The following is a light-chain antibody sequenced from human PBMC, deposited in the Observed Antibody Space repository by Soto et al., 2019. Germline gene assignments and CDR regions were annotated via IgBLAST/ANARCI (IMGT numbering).Light chain of an antibody. CDR2: GAS. Sequence: EVVMTQSPAPLSASPGERATLSCWASETVATNLAWYQQKPGQAPRLLISGASTRAAGISDRFRGSGSGTEFTLTISSLRSEDSGIYYCQQYFEWPPMTFGQGTKVEI. CDR1: ETVATN. J-gene: IGKJ1*01. V-gene: IGKV3-15*01. CDR3: QQYFEWPPMT.